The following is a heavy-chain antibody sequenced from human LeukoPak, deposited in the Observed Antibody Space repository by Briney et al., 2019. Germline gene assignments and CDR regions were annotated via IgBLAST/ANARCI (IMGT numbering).Heavy chain of an antibody. Sequence: KPSETLSLTCAVSGGSITSGGYFWGWIRQPPGKGLEWIGSIYYIGSPYYNPSLKSRVTISLDTSKNQLSLKLSSVTAADTAVYYCARAHGSATKPGTRLFDFWGQGTLVTVSS. V-gene: IGHV4-39*02. CDR1: GGSITSGGYF. J-gene: IGHJ4*02. CDR2: IYYIGSP. D-gene: IGHD1/OR15-1a*01. CDR3: ARAHGSATKPGTRLFDF.